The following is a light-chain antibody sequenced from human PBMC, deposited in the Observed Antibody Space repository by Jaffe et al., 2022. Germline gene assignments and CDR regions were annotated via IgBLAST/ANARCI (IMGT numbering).Light chain of an antibody. J-gene: IGLJ2*01. Sequence: QSALTQPASVSGSPGQSITISCTGTSGDVDPYNYVSWYQQRPGKAPKLMIYEVSNRPSGVSNRFSGSKSGNTASLTISGLQAEDEADYYCSSYTSSSTLVFGGGTKLTVL. CDR3: SSYTSSSTLV. CDR2: EVS. CDR1: SGDVDPYNY. V-gene: IGLV2-14*01.